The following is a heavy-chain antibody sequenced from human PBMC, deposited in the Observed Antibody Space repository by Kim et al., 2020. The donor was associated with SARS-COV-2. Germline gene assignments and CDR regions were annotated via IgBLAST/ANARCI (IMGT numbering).Heavy chain of an antibody. J-gene: IGHJ6*02. CDR3: ASSGWYPYYYGMDV. D-gene: IGHD6-19*01. Sequence: ADSVKGRFTISRDNSKNTLYLQMNSLRAEDTAVYYCASSGWYPYYYGMDVWGQGTTVTVSS. V-gene: IGHV3-33*01.